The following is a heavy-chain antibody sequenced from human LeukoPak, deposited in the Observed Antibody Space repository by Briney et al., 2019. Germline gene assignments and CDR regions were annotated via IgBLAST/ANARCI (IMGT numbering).Heavy chain of an antibody. D-gene: IGHD3-22*01. CDR3: ARDANYHVSSDYYDAFDI. CDR2: IRGDESRK. CDR1: GFSFSNYW. V-gene: IGHV3-7*01. Sequence: GGSLRLSCAASGFSFSNYWMTWLRQAPGKGLEWVTNIRGDESRKYYLDSVTGRFTISRDNAKNSLYLQMNSLRAEDTAVYYCARDANYHVSSDYYDAFDIWGQGTMVTVSS. J-gene: IGHJ3*02.